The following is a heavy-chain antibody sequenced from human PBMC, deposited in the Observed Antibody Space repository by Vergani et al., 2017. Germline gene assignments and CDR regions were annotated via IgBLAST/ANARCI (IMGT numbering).Heavy chain of an antibody. CDR2: INPNRGGT. CDR3: AREPEKGVGQGGAFDI. J-gene: IGHJ3*02. D-gene: IGHD3/OR15-3a*01. V-gene: IGHV1-2*02. Sequence: QVQLVQSGAEVKKPGASVKVSCKASGYTFTDYYMYWVRQAPGQGLEWMGWINPNRGGTNYAQKFQGRVTMTRDTSISTAYMELSRLRSDDTAVYYCAREPEKGVGQGGAFDIWGQGTMVTVSS. CDR1: GYTFTDYY.